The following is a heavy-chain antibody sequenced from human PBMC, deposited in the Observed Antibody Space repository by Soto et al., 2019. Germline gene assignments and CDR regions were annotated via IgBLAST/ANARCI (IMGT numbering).Heavy chain of an antibody. D-gene: IGHD6-19*01. CDR1: GYSFIDYW. V-gene: IGHV5-51*01. J-gene: IGHJ6*02. CDR3: ARPREAGRNYYGVDV. CDR2: IYPGDSDT. Sequence: PGESLKISCKGSGYSFIDYWIGWVRQMPGKGLEWMGIIYPGDSDTRYSPSFQGQVTISADKSISTAYLQWSSLKASDTAMYYCARPREAGRNYYGVDVWGQGTTVTVSS.